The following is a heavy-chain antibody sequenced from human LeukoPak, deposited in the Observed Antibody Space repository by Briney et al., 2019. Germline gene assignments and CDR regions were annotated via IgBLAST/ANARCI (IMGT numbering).Heavy chain of an antibody. CDR2: IIPIFGTA. CDR3: ASFWSGYFRSYYYGMDV. D-gene: IGHD3-3*01. V-gene: IGHV1-69*13. Sequence: GASVKISCKASGGTFSSYAISWVRQAPGQGLEWMGGIIPIFGTANYAQKFQGRVTITADESTSTAYMELSSLRSEDTAVYYCASFWSGYFRSYYYGMDVWGQGTTVTVSS. J-gene: IGHJ6*02. CDR1: GGTFSSYA.